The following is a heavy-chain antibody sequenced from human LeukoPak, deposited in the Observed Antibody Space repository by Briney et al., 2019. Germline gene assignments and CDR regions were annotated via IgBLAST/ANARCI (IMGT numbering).Heavy chain of an antibody. Sequence: GASVKVSCKASGYTFTSYDINWVRQATGQGLEWMGWMNPNSGNTGYAQKFQGRVTLTRNTSISTAYMELSSLRSEDTAVYYCALIPSFQVVPADYWGQGTLVTVSS. J-gene: IGHJ4*02. D-gene: IGHD2-2*01. CDR2: MNPNSGNT. V-gene: IGHV1-8*03. CDR1: GYTFTSYD. CDR3: ALIPSFQVVPADY.